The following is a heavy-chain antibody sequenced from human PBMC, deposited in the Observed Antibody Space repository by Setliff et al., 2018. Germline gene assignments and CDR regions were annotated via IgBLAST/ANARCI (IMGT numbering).Heavy chain of an antibody. CDR1: GGSISSGN. J-gene: IGHJ5*02. V-gene: IGHV3-23*01. CDR2: ISGSGGST. Sequence: PSETLSLTCVVSGGSISSGNWWSWVRQSPGKGLEWVSTISGSGGSTYYADSVKGRFTISRDNSKNTLYLQMNSLRAEDTAVYYCAKDWNDSSGYPVGWFDPWGQGTLVTVSS. D-gene: IGHD3-22*01. CDR3: AKDWNDSSGYPVGWFDP.